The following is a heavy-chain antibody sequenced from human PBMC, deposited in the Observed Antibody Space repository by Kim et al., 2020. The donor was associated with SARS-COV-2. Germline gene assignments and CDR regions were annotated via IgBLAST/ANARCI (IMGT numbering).Heavy chain of an antibody. Sequence: SVKVSCKTSGGIFVTYASSWVRQAPGQGLEWVGGIIPIFGTPKYAQKFQGRVTISADKSTNTAYMELSSLMSDDTAVYYCTRGVGLATAFDSWGQGTLV. CDR3: TRGVGLATAFDS. V-gene: IGHV1-69*06. CDR2: IIPIFGTP. J-gene: IGHJ4*02. D-gene: IGHD1-1*01. CDR1: GGIFVTYA.